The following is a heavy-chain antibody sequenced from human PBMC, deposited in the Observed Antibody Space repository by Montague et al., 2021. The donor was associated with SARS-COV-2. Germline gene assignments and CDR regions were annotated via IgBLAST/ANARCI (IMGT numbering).Heavy chain of an antibody. V-gene: IGHV3-48*02. CDR3: ARDPRYFDWLFRSDYYYGMDV. CDR1: GFTFSSYS. D-gene: IGHD3-9*01. J-gene: IGHJ6*02. Sequence: SLRLSCAASGFTFSSYSMNWVRQAPGKGLEWVSYISSSSSTIYYADSVXGRFTISRDNAKNSLYLQMNSLRDEDTAVYYCARDPRYFDWLFRSDYYYGMDVWGQGATVTVSS. CDR2: ISSSSSTI.